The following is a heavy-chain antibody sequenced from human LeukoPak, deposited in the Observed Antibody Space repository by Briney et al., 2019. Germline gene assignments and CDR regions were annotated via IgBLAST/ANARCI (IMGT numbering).Heavy chain of an antibody. CDR1: GGSIRSGNYY. D-gene: IGHD3-22*01. Sequence: PSQTLSLTCTVSGGSIRSGNYYWSWIRQSPGEGLEWIGYISYSGSTYYNPSLKGRVTISVDTSKNQFSLKLSSVTAADTAVYYCARENYYHRSGYSGSFSDWFDPWGQGTLVTVSS. CDR2: ISYSGST. V-gene: IGHV4-30-4*01. CDR3: ARENYYHRSGYSGSFSDWFDP. J-gene: IGHJ5*02.